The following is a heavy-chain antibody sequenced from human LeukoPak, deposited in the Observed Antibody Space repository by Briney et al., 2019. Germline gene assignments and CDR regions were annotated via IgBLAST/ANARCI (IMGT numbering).Heavy chain of an antibody. J-gene: IGHJ4*02. Sequence: SETLSLTCTVSGGSISSSSYYWGWIRQPPGKGLEWIGSIYYSGSTYYHPSLKSRVTISVDTSKNQFSLKLNSVTAADTAVYYCASWGATHHYFDYWGQGTLVTVSS. V-gene: IGHV4-39*01. D-gene: IGHD1-26*01. CDR2: IYYSGST. CDR1: GGSISSSSYY. CDR3: ASWGATHHYFDY.